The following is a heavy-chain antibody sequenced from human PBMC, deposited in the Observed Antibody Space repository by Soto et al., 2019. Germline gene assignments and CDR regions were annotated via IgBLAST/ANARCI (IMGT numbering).Heavy chain of an antibody. CDR1: GGSMRNYF. V-gene: IGHV4-59*01. CDR2: IHYSGTT. CDR3: AAGEASSRNLAPYYLDF. D-gene: IGHD6-13*01. Sequence: PSETLSLTCTVSGGSMRNYFWTWIRQPPGKGLECIGYIHYSGTTSFFPSYNPSLRSRVTISEDTSKNQFSLKLLSVTTADTAVYFCAAGEASSRNLAPYYLDFWGQGTLVTVSS. J-gene: IGHJ4*02.